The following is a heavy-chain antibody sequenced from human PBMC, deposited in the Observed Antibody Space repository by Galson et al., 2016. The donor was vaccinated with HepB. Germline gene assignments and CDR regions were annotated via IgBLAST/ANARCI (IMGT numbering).Heavy chain of an antibody. CDR2: IYYTRST. CDR3: ARYLSGSYYYPMDV. Sequence: SETLSLTCTVSGASISSSSYYWGWIRQPPGRGLDWIATIYYTRSTHYSPSLQSRVTISADSSRNQFSLRLSAVTAADTAVYYCARYLSGSYYYPMDVWGQGTTVTISS. D-gene: IGHD5-12*01. CDR1: GASISSSSYY. V-gene: IGHV4-39*01. J-gene: IGHJ6*02.